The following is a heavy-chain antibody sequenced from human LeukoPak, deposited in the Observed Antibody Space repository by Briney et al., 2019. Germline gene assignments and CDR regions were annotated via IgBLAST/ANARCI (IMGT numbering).Heavy chain of an antibody. CDR2: IRRESEFI. V-gene: IGHV3-48*02. D-gene: IGHD3-9*01. CDR3: VRDHDWAFDL. Sequence: GGSLRLSCAASGFTFSSYGMHWVRQAPGKGLEWIAHIRRESEFISYADSVKGRFTISRDNGKKTLYLQMSSLRDEDTAVYFCVRDHDWAFDLWGQGTMVTVSS. CDR1: GFTFSSYG. J-gene: IGHJ3*01.